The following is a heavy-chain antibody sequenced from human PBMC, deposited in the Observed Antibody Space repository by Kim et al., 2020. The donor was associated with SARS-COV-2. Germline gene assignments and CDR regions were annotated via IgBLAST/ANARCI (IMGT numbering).Heavy chain of an antibody. CDR1: GFTFSSYA. CDR2: ISYDGSNK. J-gene: IGHJ3*02. CDR3: ARGAYYYDSSNHRRAFDI. D-gene: IGHD3-22*01. Sequence: GGSLRLSCAASGFTFSSYAMHWVRQAPGKGLEWVAVISYDGSNKYYADSVKGRFTISRDNSKNTLYLQMNSLRAEDTAVYYCARGAYYYDSSNHRRAFDIWGQGTMVTVSS. V-gene: IGHV3-30-3*01.